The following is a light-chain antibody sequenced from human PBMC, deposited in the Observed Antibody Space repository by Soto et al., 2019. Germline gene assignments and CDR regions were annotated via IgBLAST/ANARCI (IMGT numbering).Light chain of an antibody. Sequence: EIVLTQSPGTLSLSPGERATLSCRASQSVSSSYLAWYQQKPGQAPRLLMYGASTRATGVPARFSGSGSGTEFTLTISNLQSEDFAVYHCQQYDKWPRTFGQGTKVDIK. CDR3: QQYDKWPRT. CDR2: GAS. J-gene: IGKJ1*01. V-gene: IGKV3-15*01. CDR1: QSVSSSY.